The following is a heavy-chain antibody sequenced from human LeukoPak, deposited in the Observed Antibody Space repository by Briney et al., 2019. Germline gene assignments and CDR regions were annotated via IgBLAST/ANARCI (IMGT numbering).Heavy chain of an antibody. Sequence: GASVKVSCKASGYTFTSYGISWVRQAPGQGPEWMGWISAYNGNTNYAQKLQGRVTMTTDTSTSTAYMELRSLRSDDTAVYYRAASGFNWDYYDSSGYSDYWGQGTLVTVSS. D-gene: IGHD3-22*01. CDR2: ISAYNGNT. CDR3: AASGFNWDYYDSSGYSDY. CDR1: GYTFTSYG. J-gene: IGHJ4*02. V-gene: IGHV1-18*01.